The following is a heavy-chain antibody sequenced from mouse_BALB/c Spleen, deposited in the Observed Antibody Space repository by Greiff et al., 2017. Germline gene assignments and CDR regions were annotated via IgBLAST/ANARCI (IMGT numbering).Heavy chain of an antibody. V-gene: IGHV5-17*02. J-gene: IGHJ4*01. D-gene: IGHD2-2*01. CDR1: GFTFSSFG. CDR2: ISSGSSTI. CDR3: ARWGYDGDAMDY. Sequence: EVHLVESGGGLVQPGGSRKLSCAASGFTFSSFGMHWVRQAPEKGLEWVAYISSGSSTIYYADTVKGRFTISRDNPKNTLFLQMTSLRSEDTAMYYCARWGYDGDAMDYWGQGTSVTVSS.